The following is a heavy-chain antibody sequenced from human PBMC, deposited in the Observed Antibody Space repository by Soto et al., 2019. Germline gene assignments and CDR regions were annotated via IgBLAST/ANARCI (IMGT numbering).Heavy chain of an antibody. CDR2: ISGSGGST. CDR3: AKGSSGWSERFDY. V-gene: IGHV3-23*01. CDR1: GFTFSSYA. D-gene: IGHD6-19*01. J-gene: IGHJ4*02. Sequence: EVQLLESGGGLVQPGGSLRLSCAASGFTFSSYAMSWVRQAPGKGLEWVSAISGSGGSTYYADSVKGRFTISRDNSKNTLYLQMNSLRAEDTAVHYCAKGSSGWSERFDYWGQGTLVTVSS.